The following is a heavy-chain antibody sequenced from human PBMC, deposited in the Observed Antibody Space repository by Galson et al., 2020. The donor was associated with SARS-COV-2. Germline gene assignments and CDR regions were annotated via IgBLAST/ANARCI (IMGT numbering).Heavy chain of an antibody. J-gene: IGHJ5*02. Sequence: ASVKVSCKVSGYTLTELSMHWVRQAPGKGLEWMGGFDPKDGETIYAQKFQGRVTMTEDTSTDTAYMELSSLRSEDTAVYYCATSSGSYRGGWFDPWGQGTLVTVSS. CDR1: GYTLTELS. CDR2: FDPKDGET. CDR3: ATSSGSYRGGWFDP. V-gene: IGHV1-24*01. D-gene: IGHD3-10*01.